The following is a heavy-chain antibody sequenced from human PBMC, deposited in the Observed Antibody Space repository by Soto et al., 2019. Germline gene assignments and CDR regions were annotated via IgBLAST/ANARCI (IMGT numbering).Heavy chain of an antibody. J-gene: IGHJ4*02. V-gene: IGHV3-21*01. CDR3: ARDQPRDSYGYGLGY. CDR1: GFTFSSYS. D-gene: IGHD5-18*01. Sequence: EVQLVESGGGLVKPGGSLRLSCAASGFTFSSYSMNWVRQAPGKGLEWVSSISSSSSYIYYADSVKGRFTISRDNAKNSLYLQMNSLTAEDTAVYYCARDQPRDSYGYGLGYWGQGTLVTVSS. CDR2: ISSSSSYI.